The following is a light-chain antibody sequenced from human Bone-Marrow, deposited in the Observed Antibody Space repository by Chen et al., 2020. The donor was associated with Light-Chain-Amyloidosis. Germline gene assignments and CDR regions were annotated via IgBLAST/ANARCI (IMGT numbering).Light chain of an antibody. CDR2: YAS. V-gene: IGKV1-5*01. J-gene: IGKJ2*01. Sequence: DIQMTQSPSTLSASVGDRVTITCRASQIFNNWLAWYQQKPGKAPKLLISYASTLESGIPSRFSGSGSGTEFTLTISSLQPDDFATYYCQQFDGFSYTFGQGTKLGIK. CDR1: QIFNNW. CDR3: QQFDGFSYT.